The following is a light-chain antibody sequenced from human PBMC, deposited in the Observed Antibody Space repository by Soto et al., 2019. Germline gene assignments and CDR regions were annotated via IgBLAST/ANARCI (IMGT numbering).Light chain of an antibody. CDR1: SSDIGAYNY. J-gene: IGLJ1*01. Sequence: QSALTQPASVSGSPGQSIAISCTGTSSDIGAYNYVSWYQQYPGKAPKLMIYDVSNRPSGVSVRFSGSKSGNTASLTISGLQAEDEAEYYCSSFTSSSTYVFGTGTKVTVL. CDR2: DVS. CDR3: SSFTSSSTYV. V-gene: IGLV2-14*01.